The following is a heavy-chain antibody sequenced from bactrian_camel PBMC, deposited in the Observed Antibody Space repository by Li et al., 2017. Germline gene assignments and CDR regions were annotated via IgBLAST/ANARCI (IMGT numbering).Heavy chain of an antibody. CDR1: GFLFSSYV. J-gene: IGHJ4*01. D-gene: IGHD6*01. V-gene: IGHV3S6*01. CDR2: VYVNGRGT. CDR3: RAKFCGRADSCDQY. Sequence: HVQLVESGGGSVQAGGSLKLSCAASGFLFSSYVMIWVRQAPGKGLEWVSAVYVNGRGTGYADSVKGRFTISRDDAKNTLWLQLDSLETDDTAMYYSRAKFCGRADSCDQYWGRGTQVTVS.